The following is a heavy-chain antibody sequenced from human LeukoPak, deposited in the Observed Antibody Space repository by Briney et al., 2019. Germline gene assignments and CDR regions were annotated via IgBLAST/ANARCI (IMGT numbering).Heavy chain of an antibody. J-gene: IGHJ6*03. D-gene: IGHD2-15*01. Sequence: PSETLSLTCTVSGGSISSYYWSWIRQPAGKGLEWIGRIYTSGSTNYNPSLKSRVTMSVDTSKNQFSLKLSSVTAADTAVYYCARRVVVASTEDYNYSYMDVWGKGTTVTVSS. CDR3: ARRVVVASTEDYNYSYMDV. CDR1: GGSISSYY. CDR2: IYTSGST. V-gene: IGHV4-4*07.